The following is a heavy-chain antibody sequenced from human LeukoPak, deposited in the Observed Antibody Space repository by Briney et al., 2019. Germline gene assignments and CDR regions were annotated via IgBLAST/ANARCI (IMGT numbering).Heavy chain of an antibody. Sequence: GGSLRLSCAASGFTFSSNAMNWVRQAPGKGQEWVSVISVSDGSTYYADSVKGRFTISRDNSKNTLYLQMNGLRAEDTAIYYCSKAMTASTYYFDSWGQGTLVTVSS. CDR3: SKAMTASTYYFDS. CDR2: ISVSDGST. J-gene: IGHJ4*02. CDR1: GFTFSSNA. V-gene: IGHV3-23*01. D-gene: IGHD2-21*02.